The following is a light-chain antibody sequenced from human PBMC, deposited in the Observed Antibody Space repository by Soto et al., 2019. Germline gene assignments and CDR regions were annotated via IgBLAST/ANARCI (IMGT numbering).Light chain of an antibody. V-gene: IGKV3-20*01. Sequence: EVVLTKSPGALTLSPGERATLSCRASQSVSSKYLAWYQQKPGQAPRLLIYGTSSRATGISDRFSGSGSGTDFTLTISRLEPEDFAVYYCHQRQSWPRTFGQGTKVAIK. CDR2: GTS. J-gene: IGKJ1*01. CDR3: HQRQSWPRT. CDR1: QSVSSKY.